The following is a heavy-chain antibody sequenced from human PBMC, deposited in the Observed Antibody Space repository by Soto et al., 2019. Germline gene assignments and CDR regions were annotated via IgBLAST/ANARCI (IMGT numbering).Heavy chain of an antibody. CDR2: VYYSGST. Sequence: ETLSLTCSVSNGSISTYYWAWVRQPPGKGLEWIGYVYYSGSTNYNPSLKSRVAMSVDTSKNQFSLELKSVTAADTATYYCVRDYLLTGFDTWGQGTLVTVSS. CDR3: VRDYLLTGFDT. D-gene: IGHD3-9*01. J-gene: IGHJ5*02. CDR1: NGSISTYY. V-gene: IGHV4-59*01.